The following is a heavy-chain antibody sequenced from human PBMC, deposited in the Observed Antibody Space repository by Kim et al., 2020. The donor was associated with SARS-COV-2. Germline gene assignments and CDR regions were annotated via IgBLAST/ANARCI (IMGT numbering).Heavy chain of an antibody. V-gene: IGHV4-31*02. D-gene: IGHD3-16*02. J-gene: IGHJ3*02. CDR3: ARERIYDYVWGSYRTHLDI. Sequence: SRVTISVDTSKNQFSLKLSSVTAADTAVYYCARERIYDYVWGSYRTHLDIWGQGTLVTVSS.